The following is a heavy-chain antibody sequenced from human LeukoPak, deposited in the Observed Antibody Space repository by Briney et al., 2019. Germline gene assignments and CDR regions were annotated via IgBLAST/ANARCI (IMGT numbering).Heavy chain of an antibody. J-gene: IGHJ6*03. CDR1: GGSISSGSYY. CDR3: ARDVRGSGSYLIYYMDV. CDR2: IYTSGST. Sequence: SETLSLTCTVSGGSISSGSYYWSWIRQPAGKGLEWIGRIYTSGSTNYNPSLKSRVTMSVDTSKNQSSLKLSSVTAADTAVYYCARDVRGSGSYLIYYMDVWGKGTTVTVSS. V-gene: IGHV4-61*02. D-gene: IGHD3-10*01.